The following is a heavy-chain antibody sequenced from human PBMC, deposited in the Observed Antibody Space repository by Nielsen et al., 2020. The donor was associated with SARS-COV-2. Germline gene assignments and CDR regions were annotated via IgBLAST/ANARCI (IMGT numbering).Heavy chain of an antibody. CDR3: AREGTSSFDY. CDR1: GFTFSSHG. D-gene: IGHD2-2*01. Sequence: GESLKISCAASGFTFSSHGMHWLRQAPGKGLERVAVIWYDGRNKYYVDSVKGRFTISRDNSKNTLNLQMNSLRAEVTAVYYCAREGTSSFDYWGQGTLVTVSS. V-gene: IGHV3-33*01. J-gene: IGHJ4*02. CDR2: IWYDGRNK.